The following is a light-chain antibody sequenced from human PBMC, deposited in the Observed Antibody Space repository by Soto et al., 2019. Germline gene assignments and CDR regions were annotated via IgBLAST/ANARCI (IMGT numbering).Light chain of an antibody. CDR3: QQSFSAPLS. J-gene: IGKJ2*01. CDR1: QSIGSY. V-gene: IGKV1-39*01. CDR2: AAY. Sequence: DIQMTQSPSSLSASVGDRITITCRASQSIGSYLNWYQRKPGRAPNLLIYAAYSLKSGVPSRFSGSGSGTDFTLTISGLRPEDFATYYCQQSFSAPLSFGQGTKLEIK.